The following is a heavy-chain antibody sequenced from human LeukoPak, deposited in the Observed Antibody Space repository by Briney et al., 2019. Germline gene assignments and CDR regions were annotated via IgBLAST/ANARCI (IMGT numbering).Heavy chain of an antibody. D-gene: IGHD1-1*01. CDR2: ISGSGGST. CDR3: AKLNWNQDAFDI. Sequence: AGSLRLSCAASGFTFSSYAMSWVRQAPGKGLEWVSAISGSGGSTYYADPVKGRFTISRDNSKNTLYLQMNSLRAEDTAVYYCAKLNWNQDAFDIWGQGTMVTVSS. V-gene: IGHV3-23*01. J-gene: IGHJ3*02. CDR1: GFTFSSYA.